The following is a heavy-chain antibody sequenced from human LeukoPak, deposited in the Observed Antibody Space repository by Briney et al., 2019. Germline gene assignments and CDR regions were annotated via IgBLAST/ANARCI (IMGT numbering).Heavy chain of an antibody. CDR1: GGTFSSYT. CDR3: ARDNPRVIAAAQEFDY. Sequence: GASVKVSCKASGGTFSSYTISWVRQAPGQGLEWMGRIIPILGIANYAQKFQGRVTITADKSTSTAYMELSSLRSEDTAVYYCARDNPRVIAAAQEFDYWGQGTLVTVSS. J-gene: IGHJ4*02. D-gene: IGHD6-13*01. V-gene: IGHV1-69*04. CDR2: IIPILGIA.